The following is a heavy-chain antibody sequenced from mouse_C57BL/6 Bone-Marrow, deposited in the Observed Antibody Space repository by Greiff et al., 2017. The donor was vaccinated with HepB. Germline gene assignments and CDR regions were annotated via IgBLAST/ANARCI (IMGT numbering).Heavy chain of an antibody. V-gene: IGHV5-6*01. CDR3: ARDRFDYYCDY. J-gene: IGHJ2*01. CDR2: INTGGTYT. D-gene: IGHD2-14*01. Sequence: EVKLMESGGDLVKPGGSLKLSCVASGFTFSTSGMSWVRQTPDKRLEWVATINTGGTYTYYPDSVKGRFTISKDTAKNTLFLQMSSLKSEDSAIYDCARDRFDYYCDYWGQGTTLTVTS. CDR1: GFTFSTSG.